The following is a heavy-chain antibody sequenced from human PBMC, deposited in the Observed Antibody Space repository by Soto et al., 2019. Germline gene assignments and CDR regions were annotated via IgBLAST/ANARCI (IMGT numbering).Heavy chain of an antibody. D-gene: IGHD1-20*01. CDR3: ARGGGIRYFDY. Sequence: QVQLQESGPGLVKPSETLSLTCTVSGGSISSYYWSWIRQPPGKGLEWIGYIYYSGSTDYNPSLKSRVTISVDASKHQFPPKLSSVTAADTAVYYCARGGGIRYFDYWGQGTLVTVSS. CDR1: GGSISSYY. J-gene: IGHJ4*02. V-gene: IGHV4-59*01. CDR2: IYYSGST.